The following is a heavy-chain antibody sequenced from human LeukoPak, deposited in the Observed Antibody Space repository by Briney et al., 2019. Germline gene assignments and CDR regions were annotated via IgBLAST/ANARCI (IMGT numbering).Heavy chain of an antibody. D-gene: IGHD3-10*01. CDR1: GGSIRSY. V-gene: IGHV4-4*07. CDR3: ARDSGTTGEVKFDP. CDR2: IYGSGST. Sequence: KPSETLSLTCTVSGGSIRSYWSWIRQPAGKGLEWIGRIYGSGSTDYNPSLKSRVTMSIDTSKNQFSLNLISVTAADTAVYYCARDSGTTGEVKFDPWGQGTLVTVSS. J-gene: IGHJ5*02.